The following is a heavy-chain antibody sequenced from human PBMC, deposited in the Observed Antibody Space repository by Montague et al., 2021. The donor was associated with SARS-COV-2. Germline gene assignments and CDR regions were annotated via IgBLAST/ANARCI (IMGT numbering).Heavy chain of an antibody. Sequence: TLSLTCTVSGGSISSGGYYWSWIRQHPGKGLEWIGYIYYSGSTYYNPSLKSRVTISVDTSKNQFSLKLSSVTAADTAVYYCARGRYSFSLTRGSTWFDPWGQGTLVTVSS. CDR1: GGSISSGGYY. CDR2: IYYSGST. CDR3: ARGRYSFSLTRGSTWFDP. D-gene: IGHD3-9*01. V-gene: IGHV4-31*03. J-gene: IGHJ5*02.